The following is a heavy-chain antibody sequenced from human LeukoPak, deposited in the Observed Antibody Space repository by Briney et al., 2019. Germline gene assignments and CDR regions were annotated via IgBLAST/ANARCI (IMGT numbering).Heavy chain of an antibody. D-gene: IGHD2-2*01. J-gene: IGHJ4*02. V-gene: IGHV3-21*01. CDR1: GFSFSSYS. Sequence: NPGGSLRLSCSASGFSFSSYSMNSVRQAPRKGLEWVSSISSGSTYIYYADSVKGQFTISRDKAKNSLYLQVSTLRAEDTAVYYCAREISSSTSFDYWGQGTLVTVSS. CDR2: ISSGSTYI. CDR3: AREISSSTSFDY.